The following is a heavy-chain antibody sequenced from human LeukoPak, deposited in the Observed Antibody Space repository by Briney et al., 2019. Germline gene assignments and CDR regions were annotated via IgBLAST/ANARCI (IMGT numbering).Heavy chain of an antibody. CDR2: ISSSSSTI. J-gene: IGHJ4*02. CDR3: ARDHLGFMGIVVVPAAASYKYFDY. V-gene: IGHV3-48*01. D-gene: IGHD2-2*03. Sequence: GGSLRLSCAASGFTFSSYSMNWVRQAPGKGLEWVSYISSSSSTIYYADSVKGRFTISRDNAKNSLYLQMNSLRAEDTAVYYCARDHLGFMGIVVVPAAASYKYFDYWGQGTLVTVSS. CDR1: GFTFSSYS.